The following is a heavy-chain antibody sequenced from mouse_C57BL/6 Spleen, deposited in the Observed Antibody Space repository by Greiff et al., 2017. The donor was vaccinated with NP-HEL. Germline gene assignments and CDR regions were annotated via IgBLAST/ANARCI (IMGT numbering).Heavy chain of an antibody. V-gene: IGHV1-59*01. CDR1: GYTFTSYW. CDR2: IDPSDSYT. J-gene: IGHJ3*01. D-gene: IGHD1-1*01. CDR3: LYYYGSVSY. Sequence: QVQLQQPGAELVRPGTSVKLSCKASGYTFTSYWMHWVKQRPGQGLEWIGVIDPSDSYTNYNQKFKGKATLTVDTSSSTAYMQLSSLTSEDSAVYYCLYYYGSVSYWGQGTLVTVSA.